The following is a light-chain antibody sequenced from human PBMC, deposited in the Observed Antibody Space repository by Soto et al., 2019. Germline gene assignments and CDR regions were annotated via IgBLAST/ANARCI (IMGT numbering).Light chain of an antibody. Sequence: DIQMTQSPSSVSASVGDRVTITCRASQGISNWLAWYQQKPGKAPNLLISGASTLEEGVPSRFRGRGSGTEFTLTITSLQTDDFATYYCQQYITYSTFGQGTRVEIE. CDR1: QGISNW. J-gene: IGKJ1*01. CDR2: GAS. CDR3: QQYITYST. V-gene: IGKV1-5*01.